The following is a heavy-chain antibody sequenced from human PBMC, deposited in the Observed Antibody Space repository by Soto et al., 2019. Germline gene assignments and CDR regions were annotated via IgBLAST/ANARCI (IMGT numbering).Heavy chain of an antibody. J-gene: IGHJ4*02. D-gene: IGHD6-19*01. CDR2: ISDDGSNQ. Sequence: PGGSLRLSCAASGFTFSNFGMHWVRQAPGKGLEWVTTISDDGSNQYYADSVKGRITISRDNSKDTLYLQMNSLRTEDTTVYYCAKARYSRGAGSLDYWGQGTLVTVSS. V-gene: IGHV3-30*18. CDR3: AKARYSRGAGSLDY. CDR1: GFTFSNFG.